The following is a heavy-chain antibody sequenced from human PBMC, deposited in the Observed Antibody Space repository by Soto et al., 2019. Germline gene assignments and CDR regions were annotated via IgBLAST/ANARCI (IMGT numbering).Heavy chain of an antibody. CDR3: AKVSVFYVGVVYFGEFKSSQY. V-gene: IGHV3-23*01. J-gene: IGHJ1*01. Sequence: EVQLLESGGGLVQPGGSLRLSCVASGFTFSSYAMSWVRQAPGKGLEWVSTVTSSASSTYYADSVKGRFTISRDNSKNHLYMKLKSWGAGDWVVFYFAKVSVFYVGVVYFGEFKSSQYGGQAPLVPVS. CDR2: VTSSASST. CDR1: GFTFSSYA. D-gene: IGHD3-16*01.